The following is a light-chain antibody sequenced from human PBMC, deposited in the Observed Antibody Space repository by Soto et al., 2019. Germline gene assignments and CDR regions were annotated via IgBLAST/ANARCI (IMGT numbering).Light chain of an antibody. CDR1: QSVSSY. J-gene: IGKJ4*01. Sequence: DIVLTQSPATLSLSPGERATLSCRASQSVSSYLAWYQQKPGQAPRLLIYDASNRATGIPARFSGSGSGTDFTITISSLEPGDFASYYCKQRRNWPPVTFGGGTKVEIK. V-gene: IGKV3-11*01. CDR3: KQRRNWPPVT. CDR2: DAS.